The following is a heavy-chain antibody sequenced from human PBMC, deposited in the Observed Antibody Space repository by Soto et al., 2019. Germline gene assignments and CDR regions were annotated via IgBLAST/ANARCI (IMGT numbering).Heavy chain of an antibody. CDR2: INHSGST. CDR3: ARGSLIVLMVYAQYGMDV. D-gene: IGHD2-8*01. V-gene: IGHV4-34*01. CDR1: GGSFSGYY. J-gene: IGHJ6*02. Sequence: PSETLSLTGAVYGGSFSGYYWSWIRQPPGKGLEWIGEINHSGSTNYNPSLKSRVTISVDTSKNQFSLKLSSVTAADTAVYYCARGSLIVLMVYAQYGMDVWGQGTTVTVSS.